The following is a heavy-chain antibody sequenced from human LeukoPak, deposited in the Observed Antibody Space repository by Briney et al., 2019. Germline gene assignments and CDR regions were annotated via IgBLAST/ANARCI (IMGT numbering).Heavy chain of an antibody. Sequence: GGSLRLSCAASGFTFSSYAMSWVRQAPGKRLEWVSAISGSGGSTYYADSVKGRFTISRDNSKNTLYLQMNSLRAEDTAVYYCAKEGDSVVVAAADYWGQGTLVTVSS. CDR1: GFTFSSYA. V-gene: IGHV3-23*01. CDR2: ISGSGGST. J-gene: IGHJ4*02. D-gene: IGHD2-15*01. CDR3: AKEGDSVVVAAADY.